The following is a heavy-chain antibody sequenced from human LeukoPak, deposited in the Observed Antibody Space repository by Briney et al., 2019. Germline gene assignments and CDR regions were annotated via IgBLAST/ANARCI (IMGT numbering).Heavy chain of an antibody. J-gene: IGHJ3*02. CDR2: LNPNSGNT. CDR3: ARGESYYDSSGPPYGI. CDR1: GYTFTSYD. V-gene: IGHV1-8*03. D-gene: IGHD3-22*01. Sequence: GASVKVSCKASGYTFTSYDINWVRQATGQGLEWMGWLNPNSGNTGYAQKFQGRVNITRNTSISTAYMELSSLRSEDTAVYYCARGESYYDSSGPPYGIWGQGTMVTVSS.